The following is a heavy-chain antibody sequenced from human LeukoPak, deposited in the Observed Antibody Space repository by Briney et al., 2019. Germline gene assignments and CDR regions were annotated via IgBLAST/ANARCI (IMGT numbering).Heavy chain of an antibody. CDR2: ISYDGSNK. V-gene: IGHV3-30*18. J-gene: IGHJ4*02. CDR3: AKDALRYSSGWYVRSYFDY. Sequence: GGSLRLSCAASGFTFSSYGMHWVRQAPGKGLEWVAVISYDGSNKYYADSVKGRFTISRDNSKNTLYLQMNSLRAEDTAVYYCAKDALRYSSGWYVRSYFDYWGLGTLVTVSS. D-gene: IGHD6-19*01. CDR1: GFTFSSYG.